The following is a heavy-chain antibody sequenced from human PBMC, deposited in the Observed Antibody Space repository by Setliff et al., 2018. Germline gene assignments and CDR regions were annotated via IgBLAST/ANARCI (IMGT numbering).Heavy chain of an antibody. CDR1: GDSISSGSYY. CDR2: FHTGGST. V-gene: IGHV4-61*09. J-gene: IGHJ6*03. CDR3: AREWSQRLAYDYYYYMDV. D-gene: IGHD1-26*01. Sequence: SETLSLTCTVSGDSISSGSYYWTWIRQPAGKGLEWIGHFHTGGSTNYNRSLRSRVSISVDTSKNQFSLKLRSVTAADTAVYYCAREWSQRLAYDYYYYMDVWGKGTTVTVSS.